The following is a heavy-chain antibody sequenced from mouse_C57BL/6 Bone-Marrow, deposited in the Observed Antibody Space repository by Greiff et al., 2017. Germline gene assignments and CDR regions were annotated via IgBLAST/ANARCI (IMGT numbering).Heavy chain of an antibody. CDR3: VSDDGDYFDD. CDR2: IRSKSNNYAT. J-gene: IGHJ2*01. Sequence: EVKLQESGGGLVQPKGSLKLSCAASGFSFNTYAMNWVRQAPGKGLEWVARIRSKSNNYATYYAASVKDRLTISSADSESMLYLQRNNEKTEDTAMYYCVSDDGDYFDDWGQGTTLTVSS. V-gene: IGHV10-1*01. CDR1: GFSFNTYA. D-gene: IGHD2-12*01.